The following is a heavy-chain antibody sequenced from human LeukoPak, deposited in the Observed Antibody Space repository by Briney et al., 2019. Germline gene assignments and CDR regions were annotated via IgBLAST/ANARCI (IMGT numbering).Heavy chain of an antibody. Sequence: GGSRRLSCAASGFTVSSNYMSWVRQAPGKGLEWVAVFYRGGSIYDADSVKGGFTLSRDNSKNTLYLRMNGIRAEETPLYYFGRDLDCGGDCYLDAFDIWGQGTMVTVSS. CDR2: FYRGGSI. CDR3: GRDLDCGGDCYLDAFDI. V-gene: IGHV3-53*01. D-gene: IGHD2-21*02. J-gene: IGHJ3*02. CDR1: GFTVSSNY.